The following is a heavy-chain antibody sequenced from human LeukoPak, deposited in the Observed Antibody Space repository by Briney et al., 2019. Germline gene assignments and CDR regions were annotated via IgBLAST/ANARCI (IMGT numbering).Heavy chain of an antibody. CDR3: ARGTVDTAMVSLAY. CDR1: GFTSSSYG. Sequence: GRSLRLSCAASGFTSSSYGMHWVRQAPGKGLEWVAVISYDGSNKYYADSVKGRFTISRDNSKNTLYLQMNSLRAEDTAVYYCARGTVDTAMVSLAYWGQGTLVTVSS. V-gene: IGHV3-30*03. CDR2: ISYDGSNK. D-gene: IGHD5-18*01. J-gene: IGHJ4*02.